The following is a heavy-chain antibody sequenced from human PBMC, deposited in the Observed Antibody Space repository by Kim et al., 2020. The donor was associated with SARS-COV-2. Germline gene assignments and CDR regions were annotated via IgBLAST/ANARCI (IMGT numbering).Heavy chain of an antibody. V-gene: IGHV1-18*01. CDR1: GYTFTSYG. Sequence: ASVKVSCKASGYTFTSYGISWVRQAPGQGLEWMGCISAYNGNTNYAQKLQGRVTMTPDTSTRTDYMEQRSLRSDDTAVYYCARDPGGTYSSRWYGGDLIDYGGQGTLVTVSS. CDR3: ARDPGGTYSSRWYGGDLIDY. D-gene: IGHD6-13*01. CDR2: ISAYNGNT. J-gene: IGHJ4*02.